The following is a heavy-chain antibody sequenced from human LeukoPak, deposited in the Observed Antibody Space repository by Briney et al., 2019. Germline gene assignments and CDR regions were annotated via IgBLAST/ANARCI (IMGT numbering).Heavy chain of an antibody. CDR2: ISYDGSNK. V-gene: IGHV3-30*03. Sequence: GGSLRLSCAASGFTFSRFGMHWVRQAPGKGLEWVAVISYDGSNKYYADSVKGRFTISRDNSENTLYLQMNSLRAEDTAVYYCAPRLLRYFDWGQGTLVTVSS. CDR3: APRLLRYFD. J-gene: IGHJ4*02. D-gene: IGHD3-9*01. CDR1: GFTFSRFG.